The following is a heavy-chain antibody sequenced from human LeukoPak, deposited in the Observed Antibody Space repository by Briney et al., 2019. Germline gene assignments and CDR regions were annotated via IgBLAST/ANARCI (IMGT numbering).Heavy chain of an antibody. CDR1: GGTFSSYA. J-gene: IGHJ4*02. V-gene: IGHV1-69*04. CDR2: IIPILGIA. Sequence: GSSVKVSCKASGGTFSSYAISWVRQAPGQGLEWMGRIIPILGIANYAQKFQGRVTITADKSTSTAYMELSSLRSEDMAVYYCARALYSGYDPYYFDYWGQGTLVTVSS. D-gene: IGHD5-12*01. CDR3: ARALYSGYDPYYFDY.